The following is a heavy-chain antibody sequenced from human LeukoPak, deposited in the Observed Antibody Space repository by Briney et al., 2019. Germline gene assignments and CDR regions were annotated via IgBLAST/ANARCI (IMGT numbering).Heavy chain of an antibody. D-gene: IGHD3-22*01. V-gene: IGHV1-46*01. CDR3: ARDLGPYYDSSGYFFPHY. J-gene: IGHJ4*02. CDR1: GYTFTIYY. CDR2: INPSGGST. Sequence: ASVKVSCKASGYTFTIYYMHWVRRAPGQGLEWMGIINPSGGSTSYAQKFQGRVTMTRDTSTSTVYMELSSLRSEDTAMYYCARDLGPYYDSSGYFFPHYWGQGTLVTVSS.